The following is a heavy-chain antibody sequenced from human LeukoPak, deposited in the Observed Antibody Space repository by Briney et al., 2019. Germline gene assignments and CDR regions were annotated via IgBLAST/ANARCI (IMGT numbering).Heavy chain of an antibody. J-gene: IGHJ4*02. Sequence: GGSLRLSCAASGFTFSSYAMIWVRQAPGKGLEWVSVISGNGDTTYYADSVKGRFTISRDNSRNTLYLQMNSLRGDDTAVYYCVKDVNWSTYWGQGTLVTVSS. CDR3: VKDVNWSTY. CDR1: GFTFSSYA. D-gene: IGHD1-1*01. V-gene: IGHV3-23*01. CDR2: ISGNGDTT.